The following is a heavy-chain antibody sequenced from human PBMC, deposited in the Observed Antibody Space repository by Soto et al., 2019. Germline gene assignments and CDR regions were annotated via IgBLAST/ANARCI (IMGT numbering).Heavy chain of an antibody. V-gene: IGHV3-30*03. D-gene: IGHD3-10*01. CDR1: GFTFSSYG. Sequence: QVQLVESGGVVVQPGSSLRLSCAASGFTFSSYGMHWVRQAPGKGLEWVAVISYDGSNKYYADSVKGRFTISRDNSKNTLYLQMNSLRAEDTAVYYCAPWFGAFDYWGQGTLVTVSS. J-gene: IGHJ4*02. CDR3: APWFGAFDY. CDR2: ISYDGSNK.